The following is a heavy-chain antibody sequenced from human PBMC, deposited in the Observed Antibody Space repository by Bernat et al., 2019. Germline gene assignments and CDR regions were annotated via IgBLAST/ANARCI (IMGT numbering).Heavy chain of an antibody. CDR2: ISSSSSYI. Sequence: EVQLVESGGGLVKPGGSLRLSCAASGFTFSSYSMNRVRQAPGKGLEWVSSISSSSSYIYYADSVKGRFTISRDNAKNSLYLQMNSLRAEDTAVYYCARDTGALGPLMDLDAFDIWGQGTMVTVSS. CDR3: ARDTGALGPLMDLDAFDI. D-gene: IGHD2-8*01. CDR1: GFTFSSYS. J-gene: IGHJ3*02. V-gene: IGHV3-21*01.